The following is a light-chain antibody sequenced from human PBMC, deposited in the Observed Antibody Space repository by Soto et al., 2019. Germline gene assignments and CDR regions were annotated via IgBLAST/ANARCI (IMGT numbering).Light chain of an antibody. J-gene: IGKJ3*01. V-gene: IGKV1-27*01. CDR1: QGISNY. CDR3: QKYNGAPGA. Sequence: DIQMTQSPSSLSASVGDRVTITCRASQGISNYLAWYQQKPGKVPKLLIYAASTLQSGVPSRFSGSGSVTDFTLTIRSLQPEEVATECCQKYNGAPGAFGPGTKVDIK. CDR2: AAS.